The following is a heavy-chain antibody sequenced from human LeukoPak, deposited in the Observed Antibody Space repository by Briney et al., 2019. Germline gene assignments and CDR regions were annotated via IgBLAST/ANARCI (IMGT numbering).Heavy chain of an antibody. V-gene: IGHV4-59*01. CDR3: ASSVLYFDY. Sequence: SETLSLTCTVSRGSISSYYGSWIRQSPGKGLEWIGYIYYSEPTNYNPSLKNRVTISVDPSKNQFSLKLSSVTAADTVVYYCASSVLYFDYWGQGTLVSVCS. CDR1: RGSISSYY. CDR2: IYYSEPT. D-gene: IGHD4/OR15-4a*01. J-gene: IGHJ4*02.